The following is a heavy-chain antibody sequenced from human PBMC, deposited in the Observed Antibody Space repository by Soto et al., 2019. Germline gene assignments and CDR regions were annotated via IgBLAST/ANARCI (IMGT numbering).Heavy chain of an antibody. D-gene: IGHD3-3*01. J-gene: IGHJ6*02. Sequence: SVKVSCKASGGTFSSYAISWVRQAPGQGLEWMGGIIPIFGTANYAQKFQGRVTITADKSTSTAYMELSSLRSEDTAVYYCARAGITIFGVVANYYYYGMDVWGQGTTVTVS. V-gene: IGHV1-69*06. CDR3: ARAGITIFGVVANYYYYGMDV. CDR2: IIPIFGTA. CDR1: GGTFSSYA.